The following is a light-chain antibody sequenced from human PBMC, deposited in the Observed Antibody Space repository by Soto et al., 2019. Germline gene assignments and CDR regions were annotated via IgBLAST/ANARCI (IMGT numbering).Light chain of an antibody. J-gene: IGKJ5*01. Sequence: EIVMTQSPATLSVSPGERATLSCRASQSVSDKLAWYQQKPGQAPRLLIYHASTRATGIPARFSGSGSGTEFTLTISGLQSEDFALYFCQQYNNWPFSFGQGTRLEIK. CDR2: HAS. CDR1: QSVSDK. CDR3: QQYNNWPFS. V-gene: IGKV3-15*01.